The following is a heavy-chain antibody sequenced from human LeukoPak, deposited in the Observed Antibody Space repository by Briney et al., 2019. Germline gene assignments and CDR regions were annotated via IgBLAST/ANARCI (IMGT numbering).Heavy chain of an antibody. CDR2: IIPILGIA. V-gene: IGHV1-69*02. CDR1: GGTFSSYT. CDR3: ASICSSTSCYVEAFDI. D-gene: IGHD2-2*01. J-gene: IGHJ3*02. Sequence: SVKVSCKASGGTFSSYTISWVRQAPGQGLEWMGRIIPILGIANYAQKFQGRVTITADKSTSTAYMELSSLRAEDTAVYYCASICSSTSCYVEAFDIWGQGTMVTVSS.